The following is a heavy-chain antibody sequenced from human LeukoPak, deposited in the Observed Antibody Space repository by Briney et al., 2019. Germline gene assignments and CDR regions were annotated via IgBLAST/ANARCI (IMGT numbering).Heavy chain of an antibody. D-gene: IGHD3-22*01. V-gene: IGHV1-18*01. CDR3: ARDSYYYDSSGYYSPDY. CDR2: ISAYNGNT. CDR1: GYTSTSYG. J-gene: IGHJ4*02. Sequence: ASVKVSCKASGYTSTSYGISWVRQAPGQGLEWMGWISAYNGNTNYAQKLQGRVTMTTDTSTSTAYMELRSLRSDDTAVYYCARDSYYYDSSGYYSPDYWGQGTLVTVSS.